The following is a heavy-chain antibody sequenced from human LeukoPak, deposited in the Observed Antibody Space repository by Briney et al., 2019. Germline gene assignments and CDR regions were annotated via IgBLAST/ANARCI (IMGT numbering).Heavy chain of an antibody. V-gene: IGHV4-38-2*02. CDR1: GYSISSGYY. Sequence: SETLSLTCTVSGYSISSGYYWGWIRPSPGKGLEWIGSIYHAGSTFHNPSLKSRVTISVDTSKNQFSLKVNSVTAADTAVYYCARGYNSGWYAYWGQGTLVTVSS. CDR3: ARGYNSGWYAY. CDR2: IYHAGST. J-gene: IGHJ4*02. D-gene: IGHD6-19*01.